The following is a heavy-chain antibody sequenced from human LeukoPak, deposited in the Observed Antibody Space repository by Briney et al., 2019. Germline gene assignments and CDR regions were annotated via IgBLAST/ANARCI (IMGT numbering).Heavy chain of an antibody. Sequence: GGSLRLSCAASGFTVSSNYMSWVRQAPGKGLEWVSVIYSGGSTYYADSVKGRFTISRDNSKNTLYLQMNSLRAEDTAVYYCARDMYSSSWYGGYYGMDVWGQGTTVTVSS. J-gene: IGHJ6*02. CDR2: IYSGGST. CDR3: ARDMYSSSWYGGYYGMDV. D-gene: IGHD6-13*01. CDR1: GFTVSSNY. V-gene: IGHV3-53*01.